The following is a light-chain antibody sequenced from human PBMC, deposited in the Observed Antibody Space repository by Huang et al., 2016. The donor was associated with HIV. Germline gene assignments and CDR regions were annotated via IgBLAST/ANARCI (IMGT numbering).Light chain of an antibody. Sequence: DFVMTQSPLSLPVTPGEPASISCRSSQSLLHSNGYNYLDWYLQKPGQSPQLLIALSSNRASGVPDRFSGSGSVTYFTLKINRVEAEDVGVYYCMQALQTPRTFGQGTRLEIK. J-gene: IGKJ5*01. CDR3: MQALQTPRT. CDR1: QSLLHSNGYNY. CDR2: LSS. V-gene: IGKV2-28*01.